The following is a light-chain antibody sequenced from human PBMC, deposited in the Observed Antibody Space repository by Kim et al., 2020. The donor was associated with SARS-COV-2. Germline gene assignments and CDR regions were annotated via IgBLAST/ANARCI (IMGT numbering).Light chain of an antibody. CDR2: GAS. J-gene: IGKJ2*01. CDR1: ETVSSSY. V-gene: IGKV3-20*01. CDR3: QQYGASVYT. Sequence: LSPWDSATLSCRTSETVSSSYIAWYRQRPGQPPSLLIYGASRRATGIPDRFSGSGSGKDFSLTISRLEPEDFVVYYCQQYGASVYTFGQGTKLEI.